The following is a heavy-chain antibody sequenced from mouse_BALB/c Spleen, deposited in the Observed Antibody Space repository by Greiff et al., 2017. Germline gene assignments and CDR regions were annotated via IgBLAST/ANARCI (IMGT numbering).Heavy chain of an antibody. Sequence: QVQLQQPVAELVRPGASVKLSCKASGYTFTSYWINWVKQRPGQGLEWIGNIYPSDSYTNYNQKFKDKATLTVDKSSSTAYMQLSSPTSEDSAVYYCTRWDYGYYFDYWGQGTTLTVSS. J-gene: IGHJ2*01. V-gene: IGHV1-69*02. CDR3: TRWDYGYYFDY. D-gene: IGHD1-1*01. CDR1: GYTFTSYW. CDR2: IYPSDSYT.